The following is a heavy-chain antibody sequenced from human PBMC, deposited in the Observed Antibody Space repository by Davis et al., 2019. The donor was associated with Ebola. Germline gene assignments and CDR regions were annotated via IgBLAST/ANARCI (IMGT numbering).Heavy chain of an antibody. CDR3: AREGIITSGLDV. CDR2: ISSSGGNT. Sequence: GESLKISCAASGFTFSNYAMNWVRQAPGKGLEWVSGISSSGGNTYYADSVNGRFTISTDTSKNTLSLQMNSLRDDDTAIYYCAREGIITSGLDVWGQGTTVTVSS. J-gene: IGHJ6*02. V-gene: IGHV3-23*01. CDR1: GFTFSNYA. D-gene: IGHD1-14*01.